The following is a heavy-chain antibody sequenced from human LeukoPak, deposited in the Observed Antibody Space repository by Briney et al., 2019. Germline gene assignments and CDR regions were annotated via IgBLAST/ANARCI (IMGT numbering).Heavy chain of an antibody. CDR2: ISNSGPYI. D-gene: IGHD2-15*01. V-gene: IGHV3-21*01. CDR3: TRDGGGYFDN. CDR1: GFTFTSYG. Sequence: PGGSLRLSCAASGFTFTSYGMNWVRQAPGKGLEWVSSISNSGPYIYYADSVKGRFTVSRDDAKNSLFLQMNSLRAEDTAVYYCTRDGGGYFDNWGQGTLVTVSS. J-gene: IGHJ4*02.